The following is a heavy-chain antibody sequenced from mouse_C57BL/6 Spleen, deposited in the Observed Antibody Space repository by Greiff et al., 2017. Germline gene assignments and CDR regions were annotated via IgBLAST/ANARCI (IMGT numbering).Heavy chain of an antibody. D-gene: IGHD2-10*02. Sequence: VQLQQSGPELVKPGASVKISCKASGYAFRSSWLNWVKQRPGKGLVWIGRLYPGDGDTNYNGKFKGKATLTADKSSSTAYMQLSSLTAEDSAVYFCARGGYGNGYADWGQGTLVTVSA. J-gene: IGHJ3*01. CDR2: LYPGDGDT. CDR1: GYAFRSSW. V-gene: IGHV1-82*01. CDR3: ARGGYGNGYAD.